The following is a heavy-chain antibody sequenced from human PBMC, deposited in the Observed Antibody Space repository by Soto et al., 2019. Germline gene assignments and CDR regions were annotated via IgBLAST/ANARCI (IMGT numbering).Heavy chain of an antibody. CDR1: GFTFSSYS. CDR3: ARDFSGGRRNDAFDI. J-gene: IGHJ3*02. D-gene: IGHD2-15*01. V-gene: IGHV3-21*01. CDR2: ISSSSSYI. Sequence: EVQLVESGGGLVKPGGSLRLSCAASGFTFSSYSMNWVRQAPGKGLEWVSSISSSSSYIYYADSVKGRFTISRDNAKNSLYLQMNSLRAEDTAVYYCARDFSGGRRNDAFDIWGQGTMVTVSS.